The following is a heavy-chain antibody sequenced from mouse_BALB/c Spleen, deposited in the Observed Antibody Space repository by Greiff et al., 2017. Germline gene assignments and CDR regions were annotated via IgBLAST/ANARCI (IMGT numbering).Heavy chain of an antibody. Sequence: VQLQQSGAELMKPGASVKISCKATGYTFSSYWIEWVKQRPGHGLEWIGEILPGSGSTNYNEKFKGKATFTADTSSNTAYMQLSSLTSEDSAVYYCARWGRYDYFDYWGQGTTLTVSS. V-gene: IGHV1-9*01. D-gene: IGHD2-14*01. J-gene: IGHJ2*01. CDR1: GYTFSSYW. CDR3: ARWGRYDYFDY. CDR2: ILPGSGST.